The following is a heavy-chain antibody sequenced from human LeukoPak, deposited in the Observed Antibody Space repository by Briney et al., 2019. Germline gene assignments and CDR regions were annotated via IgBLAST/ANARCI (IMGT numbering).Heavy chain of an antibody. V-gene: IGHV4-34*01. CDR2: INHSGRT. CDR1: GGSFSGNY. Sequence: SETLSLTCAVYGGSFSGNYWSWIRQPPGKGLEWIGEINHSGRTNYNPSLKSRVTISVDTSKNQFSLKLSSVTAADTAVYYCARVPHSVEGSMKAVFIHYFDYWGQGSLVTVSS. J-gene: IGHJ4*02. D-gene: IGHD3-22*01. CDR3: ARVPHSVEGSMKAVFIHYFDY.